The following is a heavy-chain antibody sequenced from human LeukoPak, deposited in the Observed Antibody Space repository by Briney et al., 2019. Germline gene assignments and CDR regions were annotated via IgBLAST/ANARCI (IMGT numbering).Heavy chain of an antibody. J-gene: IGHJ4*02. CDR1: GGSISSYY. D-gene: IGHD3-10*01. CDR2: IHTSGST. Sequence: SETLSLTCTVSGGSISSYYWSWIRQPAGKGLEWIGRIHTSGSTNYYPSLKSRVTMSVDTSKNQFSLKLSSVTAADTAVYYCAGGPEVLLWSWGQGTLVTVSS. V-gene: IGHV4-4*07. CDR3: AGGPEVLLWS.